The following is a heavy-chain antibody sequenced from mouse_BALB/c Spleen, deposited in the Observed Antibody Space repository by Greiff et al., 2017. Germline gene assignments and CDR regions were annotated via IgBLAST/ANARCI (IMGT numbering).Heavy chain of an antibody. CDR1: GFTFSSFG. CDR3: ARGGGGSFYAMDY. J-gene: IGHJ4*01. Sequence: EVKVVESGGGLVQPGGSRKLSCAASGFTFSSFGMHWVRQAPEKGLEWVAYISSGSSTIYYADTVKGRFTISRDNPKNTLFLQMTSLRSEDTAMYYCARGGGGSFYAMDYWGQGTSVTVSS. V-gene: IGHV5-17*02. CDR2: ISSGSSTI. D-gene: IGHD1-1*02.